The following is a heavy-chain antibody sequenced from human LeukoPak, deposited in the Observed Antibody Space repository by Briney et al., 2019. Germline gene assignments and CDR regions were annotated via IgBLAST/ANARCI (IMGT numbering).Heavy chain of an antibody. CDR1: GFTFSSYA. V-gene: IGHV3-23*01. J-gene: IGHJ4*02. CDR3: AKDDFWSGSVGY. D-gene: IGHD3-3*01. Sequence: GGSLRLSCAASGFTFSSYAMSWVRQAPGKGLEWVSAISGSGGSTYYADSVKGRFTISRDNSKNTPYLQMNSLRAEDTAVYYCAKDDFWSGSVGYWGQGTLVTVSS. CDR2: ISGSGGST.